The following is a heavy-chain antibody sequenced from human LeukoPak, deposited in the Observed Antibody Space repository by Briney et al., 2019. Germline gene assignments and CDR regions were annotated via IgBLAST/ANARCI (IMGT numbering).Heavy chain of an antibody. CDR3: ATLPFISRYTDY. V-gene: IGHV1-2*02. J-gene: IGHJ4*02. CDR2: IYPNDGGT. D-gene: IGHD6-13*01. Sequence: ASVKVSCKASGYTFTSFHVHWVRQAPGQGLEWMGWIYPNDGGTNYAPKFQGRVTMTSDTSITTAYLEVSRLTSDDTAVYYCATLPFISRYTDYWGQGTLVTVSS. CDR1: GYTFTSFH.